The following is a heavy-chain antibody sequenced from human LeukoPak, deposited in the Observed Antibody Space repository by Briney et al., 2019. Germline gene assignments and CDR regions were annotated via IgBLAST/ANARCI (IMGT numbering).Heavy chain of an antibody. Sequence: SETLSLTCTFSGGSISSGDYYWSWIRQPPGQGLEWIGYIYYSGSTYYNPSLTSRLSISVDTSKNQFSLKLSSVTAADTAVYYCARHGERGYYYYMDVWGKGTTVTVSS. J-gene: IGHJ6*03. V-gene: IGHV4-30-4*08. CDR2: IYYSGST. D-gene: IGHD1-26*01. CDR3: ARHGERGYYYYMDV. CDR1: GGSISSGDYY.